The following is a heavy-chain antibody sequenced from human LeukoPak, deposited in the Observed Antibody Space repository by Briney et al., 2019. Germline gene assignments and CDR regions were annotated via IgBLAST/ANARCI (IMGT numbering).Heavy chain of an antibody. J-gene: IGHJ3*01. D-gene: IGHD3-3*01. Sequence: GGSLRLSCAASGFIFNTAWMSWVRQAPGKGLEWVAVLSYGGTNKYYADSVKGRFTISRDNSKNTMFLQMNSLRAEDTAVYHCARDRSGYANDAFDFWGQGTMVTVSS. CDR3: ARDRSGYANDAFDF. V-gene: IGHV3-30-3*01. CDR2: LSYGGTNK. CDR1: GFIFNTAW.